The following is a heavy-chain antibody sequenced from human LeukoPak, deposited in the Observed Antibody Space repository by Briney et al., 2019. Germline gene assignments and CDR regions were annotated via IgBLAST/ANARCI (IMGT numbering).Heavy chain of an antibody. CDR2: VYYSGST. CDR1: GGSISSYY. D-gene: IGHD2-2*01. CDR3: ASSGYCSSTSCYAVYYYGMDV. V-gene: IGHV4-59*01. J-gene: IGHJ6*04. Sequence: SETLSLTCTVSGGSISSYYWSWIRQPPGKGLEWIGYVYYSGSTNYNPSLKSRVTISVDTSKNQFSLKLSSVTAADTAVYYCASSGYCSSTSCYAVYYYGMDVWGKGTTVTVSS.